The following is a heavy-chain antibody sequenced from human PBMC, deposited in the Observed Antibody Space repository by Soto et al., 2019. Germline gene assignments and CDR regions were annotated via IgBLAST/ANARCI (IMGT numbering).Heavy chain of an antibody. Sequence: EVQLVQSGAEVKKSGESLKISCKGFGSTFTHFWIGWVRQRPGKGLEWMGLIYPADSDTKYSPSFQGRVTMSADESISTVYLQWPRLKASDSAMYYCARQSGSYGNGGGGRFDSWGQGTLVTVSS. CDR3: ARQSGSYGNGGGGRFDS. V-gene: IGHV5-51*01. J-gene: IGHJ5*01. D-gene: IGHD3-16*01. CDR1: GSTFTHFW. CDR2: IYPADSDT.